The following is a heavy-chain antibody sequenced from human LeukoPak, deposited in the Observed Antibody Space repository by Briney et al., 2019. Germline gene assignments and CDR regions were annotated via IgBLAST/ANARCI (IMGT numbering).Heavy chain of an antibody. CDR2: IKHDGSEK. CDR3: ARVAHLEYDILTGSYFDY. CDR1: GFTFSSYW. D-gene: IGHD3-9*01. V-gene: IGHV3-7*03. Sequence: GGSLRLSCAASGFTFSSYWMSWVRQAPGKGLEWVANIKHDGSEKYYVDSVKGRFTISRDNAKNSQYLQMNSLRAEDTAVYYCARVAHLEYDILTGSYFDYWGQGTLVTVSS. J-gene: IGHJ4*02.